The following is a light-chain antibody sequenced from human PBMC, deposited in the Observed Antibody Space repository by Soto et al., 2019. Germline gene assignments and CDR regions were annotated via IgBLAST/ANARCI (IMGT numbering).Light chain of an antibody. J-gene: IGKJ2*01. Sequence: DIQMNQSPSSLPASVGDRVTLTCRASQSISTYLNWYQQKPGKAPKLLIYAASSLQSGVTSRLSGSGSGTDFTLTISSLQPEDFANYYCQKSYPIPYTFGQGTKLEIK. CDR3: QKSYPIPYT. CDR2: AAS. V-gene: IGKV1-39*01. CDR1: QSISTY.